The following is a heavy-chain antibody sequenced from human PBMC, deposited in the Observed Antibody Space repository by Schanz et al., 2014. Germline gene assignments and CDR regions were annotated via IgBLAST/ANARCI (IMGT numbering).Heavy chain of an antibody. V-gene: IGHV3-48*04. CDR1: GITFSSHS. J-gene: IGHJ4*02. Sequence: EVHLVESGGGLVQPGGSLRLSCAASGITFSSHSFNWVRQAPGKGLEWISFINTGSNYINYADSVKGRFTISRDNTKNSLFLQLNSLRADDTALYYCARDRRNADLDYWGQGTLVTVSS. D-gene: IGHD1-1*01. CDR3: ARDRRNADLDY. CDR2: INTGSNYI.